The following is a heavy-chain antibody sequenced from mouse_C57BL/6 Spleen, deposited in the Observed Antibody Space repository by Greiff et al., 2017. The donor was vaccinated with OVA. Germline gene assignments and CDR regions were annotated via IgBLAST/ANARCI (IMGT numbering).Heavy chain of an antibody. CDR3: ARYYFDY. CDR1: GYTFTDYY. Sequence: EVQLQQSGPELVNPGASVKISCKASGYTFTDYYMNWVKQSHGKSLEWIGDINPNNGGTSYNQKFKGKATLTVDTSSSTAYMELRSLTSEDSAVYYCARYYFDYWGQGTTLTVSA. J-gene: IGHJ2*01. V-gene: IGHV1-26*01. CDR2: INPNNGGT.